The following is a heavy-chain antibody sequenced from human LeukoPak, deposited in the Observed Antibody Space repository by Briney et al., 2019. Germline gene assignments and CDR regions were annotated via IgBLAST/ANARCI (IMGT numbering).Heavy chain of an antibody. D-gene: IGHD2-8*01. CDR1: GFTFSSYG. CDR3: ARDMMGGYCTNGVCPTGY. V-gene: IGHV3-30*03. Sequence: GGSLRLSCAASGFTFSSYGMHWVRQAPGKGLEWVAVISYDGSNKYYADSVKGRFTISRNNSKNTLYLQMNSLRAEDTAVYYCARDMMGGYCTNGVCPTGYWGQGTLVTVSS. CDR2: ISYDGSNK. J-gene: IGHJ4*02.